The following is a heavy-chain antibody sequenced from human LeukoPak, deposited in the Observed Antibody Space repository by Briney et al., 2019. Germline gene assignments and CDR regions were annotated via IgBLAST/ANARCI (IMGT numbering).Heavy chain of an antibody. CDR2: INSNNGDT. D-gene: IGHD1-14*01. Sequence: ASVKVSCKATGYTFTGYYMQWVRQAPGQGLEWMGGINSNNGDTNYAQKFQGRVTMTRDTSISTDYMELSGLRSDDTAVYYCARGVAGVYFYYYMDVWGKGTTVTVSS. V-gene: IGHV1-2*02. J-gene: IGHJ6*03. CDR1: GYTFTGYY. CDR3: ARGVAGVYFYYYMDV.